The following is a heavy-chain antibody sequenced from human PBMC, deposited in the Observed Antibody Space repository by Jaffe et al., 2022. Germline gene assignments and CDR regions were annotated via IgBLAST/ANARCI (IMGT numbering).Heavy chain of an antibody. Sequence: EVQLVESGGALVQPGGSLRLSCAASGLSFSSYWMNWVRQAPGKGLEWVASIKQDGSEKNYVDSVKGRFAISRDNAKNSLYLQMNDLRAEDTAVYYCASFRAVAGIFWGQGTLVTVSS. CDR1: GLSFSSYW. V-gene: IGHV3-7*05. D-gene: IGHD6-19*01. J-gene: IGHJ4*02. CDR3: ASFRAVAGIF. CDR2: IKQDGSEK.